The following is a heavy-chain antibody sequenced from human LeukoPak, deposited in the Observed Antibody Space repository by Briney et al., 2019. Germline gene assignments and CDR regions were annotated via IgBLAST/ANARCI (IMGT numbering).Heavy chain of an antibody. CDR2: ISGSGDNT. CDR3: AKGSYYDSNGSFYFDY. J-gene: IGHJ4*02. V-gene: IGHV3-23*01. CDR1: GFTFSSYA. Sequence: GGSLRLSCAASGFTFSSYAMSWVRQAPGKGLEWVSGISGSGDNTYYADSVKGRFTISRDNSKNTLYVQVNSLGTEDTAAYYCAKGSYYDSNGSFYFDYWGQGTLVTVSS. D-gene: IGHD3-22*01.